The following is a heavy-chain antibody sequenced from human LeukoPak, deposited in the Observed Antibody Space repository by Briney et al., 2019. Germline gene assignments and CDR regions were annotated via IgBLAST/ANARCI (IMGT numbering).Heavy chain of an antibody. D-gene: IGHD3-10*01. J-gene: IGHJ4*02. V-gene: IGHV3-30-3*01. CDR1: GFTFSSYA. CDR3: ARDNGFGELFPVYYFDY. CDR2: ISYDGSNK. Sequence: PGRSLRLSCAASGFTFSSYAMHWVRQAPGKGLEWVAVISYDGSNKYYADSVKGRFTISRDNSKNTLYLQMNSLRAEDTAVYYCARDNGFGELFPVYYFDYWGQGTLVTVSS.